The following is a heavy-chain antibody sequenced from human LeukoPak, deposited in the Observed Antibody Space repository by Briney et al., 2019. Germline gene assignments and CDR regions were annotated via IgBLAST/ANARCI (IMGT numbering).Heavy chain of an antibody. Sequence: GGSLRLSCAGSGNEFIRHTMNWVRRASGKGLEWISSVRSNGDYIYYADSVKGRFSISRDNARTSVYLQMNSLRVEDTAICYCAREYDSRARFDSWGQGTLVTVSS. CDR1: GNEFIRHT. CDR3: AREYDSRARFDS. D-gene: IGHD6-13*01. V-gene: IGHV3-21*01. CDR2: VRSNGDYI. J-gene: IGHJ4*02.